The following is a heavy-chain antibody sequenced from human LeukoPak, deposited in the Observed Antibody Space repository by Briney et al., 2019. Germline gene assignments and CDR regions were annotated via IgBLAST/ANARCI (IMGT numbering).Heavy chain of an antibody. Sequence: GGSLRLSCAASGFTFSSYAMSWVRQAPGKGLEWVSAISGSGGSTYYADSVKGRFTISRDNSKNTLYLQMNSLRAEDTAVYYCAKDITSPNYDFWSGYYRPDDYFDYWGQGTLVTVSS. D-gene: IGHD3-3*01. V-gene: IGHV3-23*01. CDR3: AKDITSPNYDFWSGYYRPDDYFDY. J-gene: IGHJ4*02. CDR1: GFTFSSYA. CDR2: ISGSGGST.